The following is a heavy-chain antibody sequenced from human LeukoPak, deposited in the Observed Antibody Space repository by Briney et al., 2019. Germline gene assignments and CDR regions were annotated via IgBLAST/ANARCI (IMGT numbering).Heavy chain of an antibody. V-gene: IGHV4-59*01. J-gene: IGHJ5*02. CDR1: GGFIRNSY. D-gene: IGHD2-2*01. Sequence: KPSETLSLTCTVSGGFIRNSYWTWIRQPPGKGLEWIGFIYSGGTTNYSPSLENRVIMSVDTSKNQFSLKLSSVTAADTAVYYCARAPIYCSSTSCYQEGGDWFDPWGQGTLVTVSS. CDR3: ARAPIYCSSTSCYQEGGDWFDP. CDR2: IYSGGTT.